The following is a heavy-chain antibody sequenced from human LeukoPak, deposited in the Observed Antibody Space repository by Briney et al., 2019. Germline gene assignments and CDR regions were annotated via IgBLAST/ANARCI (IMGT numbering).Heavy chain of an antibody. V-gene: IGHV1-69*01. D-gene: IGHD2-2*02. CDR2: IIPIFGTA. CDR1: GGTFSSYA. J-gene: IGHJ4*02. Sequence: SVKVSCKASGGTFSSYAISWVRQAPGQGLEWLGGIIPIFGTANYAQKFQGRVTITADESTSTAYMELSSLRSEDTAVYYCARARGRNIVVVPAAIYYFDYWGQGTLVTVSS. CDR3: ARARGRNIVVVPAAIYYFDY.